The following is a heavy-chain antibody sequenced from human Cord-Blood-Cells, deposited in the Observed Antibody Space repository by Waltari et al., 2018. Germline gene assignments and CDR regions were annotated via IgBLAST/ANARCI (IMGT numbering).Heavy chain of an antibody. D-gene: IGHD4-17*01. CDR3: ASRLIYGDYVGPDY. Sequence: QLQLQESGPGLVKPSETLSLTCTVSGGSISSSSYYWGWIRQPPGKGLEWIGSIYYSGSTDYNPSLNSRVTISVDTSKNQFSLKLSSVTAADTAVYYCASRLIYGDYVGPDYWGQGTLVTVSS. J-gene: IGHJ4*02. CDR1: GGSISSSSYY. CDR2: IYYSGST. V-gene: IGHV4-39*01.